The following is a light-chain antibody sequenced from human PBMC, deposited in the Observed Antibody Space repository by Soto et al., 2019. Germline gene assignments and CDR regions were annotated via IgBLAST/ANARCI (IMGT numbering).Light chain of an antibody. CDR2: KAS. CDR1: QSISSW. CDR3: QQYNSYVT. V-gene: IGKV1-5*03. Sequence: DIQMTQSPSTLSASVGDRVTITCRARQSISSWLAWYQQKPGKAPKLLIYKASSLESGVPSRFSGSGSGTEFTLTISSLQPDDFANYYCQQYNSYVTFGQGTKVAIK. J-gene: IGKJ1*01.